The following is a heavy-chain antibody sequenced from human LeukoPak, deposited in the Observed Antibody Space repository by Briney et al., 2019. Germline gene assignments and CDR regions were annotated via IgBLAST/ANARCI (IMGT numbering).Heavy chain of an antibody. V-gene: IGHV4-34*01. Sequence: SETLSLTCAVYGGSFSGYYWSWIRQPPGKGLEWIGEINHSGSTNYNPSLESRVTISVDTSKNQFSLKLSSVTAADTAVYYCARVPLYAARRRYFDYWGQGTLVTVSS. CDR3: ARVPLYAARRRYFDY. D-gene: IGHD6-6*01. CDR1: GGSFSGYY. CDR2: INHSGST. J-gene: IGHJ4*02.